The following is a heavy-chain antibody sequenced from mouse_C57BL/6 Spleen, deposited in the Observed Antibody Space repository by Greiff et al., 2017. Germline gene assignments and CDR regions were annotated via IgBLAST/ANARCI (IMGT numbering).Heavy chain of an antibody. CDR3: AREITTVAPDY. CDR2: IYPGDGDT. CDR1: GYAFSSSW. Sequence: VQLQQSGPELVKPGASVKISCKASGYAFSSSWMNWVKQRPGKGLELIGRIYPGDGDTNYNGKFKGKATLTADKSSSTAYMQLSSLTSEDSAVYFCAREITTVAPDYWGQGTTLTFSS. D-gene: IGHD1-1*01. V-gene: IGHV1-82*01. J-gene: IGHJ2*01.